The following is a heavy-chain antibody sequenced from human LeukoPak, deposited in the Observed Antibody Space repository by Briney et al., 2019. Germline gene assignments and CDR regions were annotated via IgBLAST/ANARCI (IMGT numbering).Heavy chain of an antibody. D-gene: IGHD2-2*01. CDR3: ARAGGRYCSSTSCYFYFQH. Sequence: GGSLGLSCAASGFTFSSYSMNWVRQAPGKGLEWVSSISSSSSYIYYADSVKGRFTISRDNAKNSLYLQMNSLRAEDTAVYYCARAGGRYCSSTSCYFYFQHWGQGTLVTVSS. J-gene: IGHJ1*01. CDR1: GFTFSSYS. V-gene: IGHV3-21*01. CDR2: ISSSSSYI.